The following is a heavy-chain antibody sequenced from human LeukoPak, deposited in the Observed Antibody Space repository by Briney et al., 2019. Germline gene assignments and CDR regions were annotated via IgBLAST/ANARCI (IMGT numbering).Heavy chain of an antibody. CDR1: GFTFTTHW. Sequence: HPGGSLRLSCSASGFTFTTHWMSWVRQAPGKGLEWVANIKQDGSEKYYVGSVKGRFTISRDNAKSSLYLQMNSLRAEDTAVYYCARDGDGIYWHPFDYWGRGTLVTVSS. CDR2: IKQDGSEK. CDR3: ARDGDGIYWHPFDY. V-gene: IGHV3-7*01. J-gene: IGHJ4*02. D-gene: IGHD2-21*01.